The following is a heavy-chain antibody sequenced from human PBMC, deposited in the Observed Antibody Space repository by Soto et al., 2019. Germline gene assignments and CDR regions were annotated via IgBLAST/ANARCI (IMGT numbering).Heavy chain of an antibody. CDR1: GYTFSNYG. CDR3: ARGGGYYGWGTYPFDY. D-gene: IGHD3-10*01. Sequence: QVQLVQSGAEVKKPGASVKVSCKTSGYTFSNYGIAWVRQAPGQGLEWMGWISVYNYNTNYAQKLQGRVTMTRDISWSNAYTELRGLTSDDTAVYYGARGGGYYGWGTYPFDYWGEGTLVTVSS. J-gene: IGHJ4*02. CDR2: ISVYNYNT. V-gene: IGHV1-18*01.